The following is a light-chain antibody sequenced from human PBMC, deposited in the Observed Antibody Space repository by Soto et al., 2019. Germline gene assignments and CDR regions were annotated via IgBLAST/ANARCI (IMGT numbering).Light chain of an antibody. CDR1: QSVSFH. J-gene: IGKJ4*01. V-gene: IGKV3-15*01. CDR2: GAF. Sequence: EIVMTQSPATLSVSPGETATLSCRASQSVSFHLAWYQQKPGQGPRLLIYGAFTMATGIPARFSGSGSGTDFTLTISSLQSEDLALYYCQQYKNWPPLTFGGGTKVEIK. CDR3: QQYKNWPPLT.